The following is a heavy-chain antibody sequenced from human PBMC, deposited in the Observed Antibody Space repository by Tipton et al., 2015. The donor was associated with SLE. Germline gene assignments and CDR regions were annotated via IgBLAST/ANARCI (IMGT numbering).Heavy chain of an antibody. CDR3: ARAKQLVLFDY. CDR2: IYYSGST. J-gene: IGHJ4*02. CDR1: GGSISSSSYY. Sequence: GLVKPSETLSLTCTVSGGSISSSSYYWGWIRQPPGKGLEWIGSIYYSGSTYYNPSLKSRVTISVDTSKNQFSLKLSSVTAADTAVYYCARAKQLVLFDYWGQGTLVTVSS. V-gene: IGHV4-39*07. D-gene: IGHD6-13*01.